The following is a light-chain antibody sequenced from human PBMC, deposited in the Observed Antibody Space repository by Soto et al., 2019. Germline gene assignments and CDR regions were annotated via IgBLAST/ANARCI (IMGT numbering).Light chain of an antibody. V-gene: IGKV3-20*01. CDR3: QQYGNSPYT. J-gene: IGKJ2*01. CDR2: GAS. Sequence: DIVLTQFPDTLSLSPGETATLSCRASQSVYSNYFAWYQQRPGQAPNLLIFGASTRAAGIPERFSGRGSATDFTLTISGLQREDSAVYYCQQYGNSPYTFGQGTKLEIK. CDR1: QSVYSNY.